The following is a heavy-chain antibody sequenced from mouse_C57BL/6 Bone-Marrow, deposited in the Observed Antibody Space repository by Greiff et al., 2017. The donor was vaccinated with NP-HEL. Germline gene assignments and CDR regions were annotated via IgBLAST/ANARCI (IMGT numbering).Heavy chain of an antibody. V-gene: IGHV1-72*01. CDR1: GYTFTSYW. CDR2: IDPNSGGP. D-gene: IGHD2-4*01. CDR3: ARWTTWDYDVFYYFDY. J-gene: IGHJ2*01. Sequence: QVQLQQPGAELVKPGASVKLSCKASGYTFTSYWMHWVKQRPGRGLEWIGRIDPNSGGPKYNEKFQSKATLTVDKPSSTAYMQLSSLTSEDSAVYYCARWTTWDYDVFYYFDYWGQGTTLTVSS.